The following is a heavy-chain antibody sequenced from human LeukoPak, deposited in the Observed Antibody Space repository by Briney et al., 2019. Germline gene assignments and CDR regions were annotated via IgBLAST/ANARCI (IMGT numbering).Heavy chain of an antibody. CDR2: ISASGGNS. J-gene: IGHJ4*02. CDR1: GFTFSDSA. Sequence: PGGSLRLFCEASGFTFSDSAMRWVRQASGRGLVWVSLISASGGNSYYADSVEGRFIVSRESSKNTLHLQMNSLRAEDTAVYYCARDIELSCWGQGTLVTVSS. V-gene: IGHV3-23*01. D-gene: IGHD1-26*01. CDR3: ARDIELSC.